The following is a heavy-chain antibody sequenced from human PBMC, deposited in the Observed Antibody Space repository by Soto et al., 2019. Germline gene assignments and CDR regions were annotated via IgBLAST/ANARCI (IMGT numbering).Heavy chain of an antibody. CDR2: ISAYNGNT. D-gene: IGHD5-12*01. V-gene: IGHV1-18*01. J-gene: IGHJ4*02. CDR1: GYTFTSYG. CDR3: ARDVAIYSGYYAPVIY. Sequence: QVQLVQSGAEVKKPGASVKVSCKASGYTFTSYGISWVRQSPGQGLEWMGWISAYNGNTNYAKKLQGRVTMTTDTSTRTAYMELRSLRSDDTAVYYCARDVAIYSGYYAPVIYWGQGTLVTVSS.